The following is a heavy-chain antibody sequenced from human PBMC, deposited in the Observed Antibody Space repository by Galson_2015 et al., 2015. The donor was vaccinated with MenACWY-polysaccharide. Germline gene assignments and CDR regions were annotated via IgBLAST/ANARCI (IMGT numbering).Heavy chain of an antibody. J-gene: IGHJ3*02. V-gene: IGHV6-1*01. CDR2: TYRGSN. Sequence: CAISGDSVSNNHVAWNWIRQSPSRGLEWLGRTYRGSNQYAASMRGRIAINSDTSTNQFFLQLSSVTPEDTGLYYCARGAYSSFDIWGQGTMVTVSS. CDR1: GDSVSNNHVA. D-gene: IGHD2-15*01. CDR3: ARGAYSSFDI.